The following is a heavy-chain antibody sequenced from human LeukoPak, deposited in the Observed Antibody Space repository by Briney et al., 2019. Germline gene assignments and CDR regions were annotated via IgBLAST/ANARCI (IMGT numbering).Heavy chain of an antibody. Sequence: VKVSCKASEYTFTGYYIHWVRQAPGQGLEWMGWINPSSGGTNYAQKFQGRVTMTRDTSISTAFMEVSSLRSDDTAVYYCAREARVETRGQFDPWGQGTLVTVSS. J-gene: IGHJ5*02. CDR3: AREARVETRGQFDP. CDR1: EYTFTGYY. CDR2: INPSSGGT. V-gene: IGHV1-2*02. D-gene: IGHD4-23*01.